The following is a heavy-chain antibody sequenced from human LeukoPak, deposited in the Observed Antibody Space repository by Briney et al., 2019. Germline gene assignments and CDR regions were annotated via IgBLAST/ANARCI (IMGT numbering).Heavy chain of an antibody. CDR3: ARSNSCDY. CDR2: ISSSSSYT. J-gene: IGHJ4*02. V-gene: IGHV3-11*06. CDR1: GFAFSDYY. Sequence: GGSLRLSCAASGFAFSDYYMSWVRQAPGKGLEWISYISSSSSYTNYADSVKGRFTISRDNAKNSLYLQMNSLRAEDTAVYYCARSNSCDYWGRGTLVTVSS. D-gene: IGHD2-21*01.